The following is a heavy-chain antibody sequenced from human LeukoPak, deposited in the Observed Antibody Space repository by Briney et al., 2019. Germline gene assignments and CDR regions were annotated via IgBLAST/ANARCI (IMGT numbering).Heavy chain of an antibody. CDR1: RFTFSSYG. Sequence: GGSLRLSCAASRFTFSSYGMHWVRQAPGKGLEWVATISYDGSNTYYADSLKGRFTISRDISKNTLYLQMNSLRAEDTAVYYCSVNMGSGYRFDYWGQGTLVTVSS. J-gene: IGHJ4*02. CDR3: SVNMGSGYRFDY. D-gene: IGHD3-22*01. CDR2: ISYDGSNT. V-gene: IGHV3-30*03.